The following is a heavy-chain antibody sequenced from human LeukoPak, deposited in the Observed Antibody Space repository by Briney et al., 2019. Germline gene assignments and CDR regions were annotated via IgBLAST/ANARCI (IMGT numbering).Heavy chain of an antibody. V-gene: IGHV1-69*01. Sequence: GASLKVSCKASGGTFSRYAISWVREAPGQGLEWMGGIIPIFGTANYAQKFQGRVTITADESTSTAYMELSSLRSEDTDVYYCARDPAYCGGDCYSPNWFDPWGQGTLVTVSS. CDR1: GGTFSRYA. CDR2: IIPIFGTA. CDR3: ARDPAYCGGDCYSPNWFDP. J-gene: IGHJ5*02. D-gene: IGHD2-21*01.